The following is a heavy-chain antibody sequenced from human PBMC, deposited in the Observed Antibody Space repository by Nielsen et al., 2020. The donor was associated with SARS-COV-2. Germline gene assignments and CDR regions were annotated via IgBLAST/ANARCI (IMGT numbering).Heavy chain of an antibody. Sequence: ASVKVSRKASGYTFTDYYIYWVRQAPGQGFEWMGRINPNSGGANYAQKFQGRVTMTGDTSINIAYMELSRLRSDDTAVYYCTRAFRRPPYDGMDVWGQGTTVTVSS. D-gene: IGHD3-10*01. V-gene: IGHV1-2*06. CDR2: INPNSGGA. CDR1: GYTFTDYY. J-gene: IGHJ6*02. CDR3: TRAFRRPPYDGMDV.